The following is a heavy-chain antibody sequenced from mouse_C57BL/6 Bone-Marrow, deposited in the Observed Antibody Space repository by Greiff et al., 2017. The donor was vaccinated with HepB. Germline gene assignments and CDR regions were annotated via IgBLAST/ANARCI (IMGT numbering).Heavy chain of an antibody. V-gene: IGHV6-6*01. CDR1: GFTFSDAW. J-gene: IGHJ2*01. CDR2: IRNKANNHAT. D-gene: IGHD2-2*01. Sequence: EVMLVESGGGLVQPGGSMKLSCAASGFTFSDAWMDWVRQSPEKGLEWVAEIRNKANNHATYYAESVKGRFTISRDDSKSSVYLQMNSLRAEDTGIYYCTRPGTMVTTWDYWGQGTTLTVSS. CDR3: TRPGTMVTTWDY.